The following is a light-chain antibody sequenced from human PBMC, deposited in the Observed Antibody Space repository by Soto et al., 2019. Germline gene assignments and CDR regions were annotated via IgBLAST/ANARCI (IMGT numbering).Light chain of an antibody. CDR2: SNN. J-gene: IGLJ3*02. CDR1: SSNIGSNT. V-gene: IGLV1-44*01. CDR3: AAWDDSLNGWV. Sequence: QSVLTQPPSASGTPGQRVTISCSGSSSNIGSNTVNCYQQLPGTAPKLLIYSNNQRPSGVPDRFSGSKSGTSASLAISGLQSEDEADYYCAAWDDSLNGWVFGGGTKVTVL.